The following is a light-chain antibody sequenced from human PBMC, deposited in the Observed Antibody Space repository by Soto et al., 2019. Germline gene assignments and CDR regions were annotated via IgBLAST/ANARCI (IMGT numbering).Light chain of an antibody. CDR2: GAS. V-gene: IGKV3-20*01. CDR1: QSVSSSY. J-gene: IGKJ1*01. Sequence: EIVLTQSPGTLSLSPGERATLSCRASQSVSSSYLAWYQQKLGQAPRLLIYGASSRATGIPDRFSGSGSGTDFTLTISRLEPEDFAVYYCHQYDRSPWTFGQGTKVEIK. CDR3: HQYDRSPWT.